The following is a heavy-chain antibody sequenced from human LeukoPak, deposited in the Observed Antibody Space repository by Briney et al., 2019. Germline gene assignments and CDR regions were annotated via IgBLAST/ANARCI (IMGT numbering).Heavy chain of an antibody. Sequence: GGSPKLSCAASGFIFSGSAVHWVRQASGKGLEWVGRIRSKANCHATAYAASVKGRFTIFRDDSKNTAYLQMNSLKIEDTAMYYCARRGDYSASGDYWGQGTLVTVSS. CDR3: ARRGDYSASGDY. CDR2: IRSKANCHAT. D-gene: IGHD3-10*01. CDR1: GFIFSGSA. J-gene: IGHJ4*02. V-gene: IGHV3-73*01.